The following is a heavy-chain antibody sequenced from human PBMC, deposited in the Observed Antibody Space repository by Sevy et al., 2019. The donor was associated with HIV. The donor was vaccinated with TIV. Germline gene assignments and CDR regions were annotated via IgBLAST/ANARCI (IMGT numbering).Heavy chain of an antibody. CDR3: AKSYFGSGTSYGMDL. V-gene: IGHV3-7*01. CDR1: GFTFRNFW. J-gene: IGHJ6*02. D-gene: IGHD3-10*01. CDR2: RRQDGSEK. Sequence: GGSLRLSCAVSGFTFRNFWMSWVRRAPGKGLEWVASRRQDGSEKDYVDSVRGRFTISRDNAKNSLFLQLNSLRADDTAIYYCAKSYFGSGTSYGMDLWGRGTTVTVSS.